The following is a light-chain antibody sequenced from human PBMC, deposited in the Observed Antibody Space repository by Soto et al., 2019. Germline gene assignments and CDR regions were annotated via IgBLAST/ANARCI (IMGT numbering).Light chain of an antibody. J-gene: IGKJ4*01. Sequence: DIQATQSPSSLSASLGDRVSITCRASRDISNYLAWYQQKPGQVPRLLISGTSPLHSGVPSRFSGSGSGTEFTLTITSLQPEDIATYFGQKYDTAPLTFGGGTKVDIK. V-gene: IGKV1-27*01. CDR3: QKYDTAPLT. CDR2: GTS. CDR1: RDISNY.